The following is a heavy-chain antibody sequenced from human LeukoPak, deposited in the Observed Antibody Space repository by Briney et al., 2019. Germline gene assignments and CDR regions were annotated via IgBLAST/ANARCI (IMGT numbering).Heavy chain of an antibody. J-gene: IGHJ6*04. D-gene: IGHD1-26*01. Sequence: PGGSLRLSCAATGFTFSSYWMSWVRQAPGKGLEWVANIKQDGSEKYYVDSVKGRFTISSDNAKNSLYLQMNSLRAEDTAVYYCARAYSGSYFGAFDIWGKGTTVTVSS. CDR2: IKQDGSEK. CDR1: GFTFSSYW. V-gene: IGHV3-7*03. CDR3: ARAYSGSYFGAFDI.